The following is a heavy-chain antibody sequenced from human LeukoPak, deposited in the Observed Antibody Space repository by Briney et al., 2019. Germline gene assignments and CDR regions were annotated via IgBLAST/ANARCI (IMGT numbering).Heavy chain of an antibody. Sequence: ASVKVSCKASGYTFTSYGISWVRQAPGRGLEWMGWISPYNGNTNYAQKFQGRVTMTTDTSTSTAYMELRSLKSDDTAVYYCARGEGVAARQSWFDPWGQGTLVTVSS. V-gene: IGHV1-18*01. J-gene: IGHJ5*02. CDR1: GYTFTSYG. D-gene: IGHD6-6*01. CDR2: ISPYNGNT. CDR3: ARGEGVAARQSWFDP.